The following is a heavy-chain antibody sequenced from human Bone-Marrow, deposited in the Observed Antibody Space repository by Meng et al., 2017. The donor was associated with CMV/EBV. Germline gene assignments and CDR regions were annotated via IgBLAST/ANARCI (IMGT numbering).Heavy chain of an antibody. V-gene: IGHV3-72*01. CDR2: IKIKAYSYSV. CDR3: ARDSMQGGSFDH. Sequence: GGSLRLSCEASGFTFSDHYMDWFRQAPGKGLEWVGRIKIKAYSYSVEYAASVKGRFTISRDDSWSSLYLQMDSLKTEDTAVYYCARDSMQGGSFDHWGQGTLVTVSS. CDR1: GFTFSDHY. D-gene: IGHD1-26*01. J-gene: IGHJ4*02.